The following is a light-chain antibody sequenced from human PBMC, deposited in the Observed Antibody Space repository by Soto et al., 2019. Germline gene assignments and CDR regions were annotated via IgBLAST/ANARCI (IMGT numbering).Light chain of an antibody. J-gene: IGLJ1*01. CDR2: DVY. Sequence: QSVLTQPASLSGSPGQSITISCTGTSSDVGGYIWVSWYQHHPGKAPKLVIYDVYQRPSGVSSRFSGSKSGNTAFLTISGLQTEDEADYYYVPYTSRSTYVFGSGTKVTVL. V-gene: IGLV2-14*01. CDR1: SSDVGGYIW. CDR3: VPYTSRSTYV.